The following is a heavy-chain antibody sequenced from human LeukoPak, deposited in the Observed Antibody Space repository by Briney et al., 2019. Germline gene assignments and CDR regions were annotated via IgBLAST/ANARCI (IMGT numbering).Heavy chain of an antibody. CDR1: AYTFANYA. V-gene: IGHV1-18*01. Sequence: GASVKVSCKASAYTFANYAISWLRQAPGQGLEWMGWISVSNGNTNYAQKLQGRVTMTTDTSTKTVYMELRSLRFDDTAMYYCARDLASIVGATAWFDPWGQGTLVTVSS. D-gene: IGHD1-26*01. CDR2: ISVSNGNT. CDR3: ARDLASIVGATAWFDP. J-gene: IGHJ5*02.